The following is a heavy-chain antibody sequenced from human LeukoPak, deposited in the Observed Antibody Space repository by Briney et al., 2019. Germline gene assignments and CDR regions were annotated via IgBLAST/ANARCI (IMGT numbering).Heavy chain of an antibody. Sequence: ASVKVSCKASGYTFTSYYMHWVRQAPGQGLEWMGWINPNSGGTNYAQKFQGRVTMTRDTSISTAYMELSRLRSDDTAVYYCARERLKWLAYHPDYWGQGTLVTVSP. V-gene: IGHV1-2*02. D-gene: IGHD6-19*01. CDR3: ARERLKWLAYHPDY. CDR2: INPNSGGT. J-gene: IGHJ4*02. CDR1: GYTFTSYY.